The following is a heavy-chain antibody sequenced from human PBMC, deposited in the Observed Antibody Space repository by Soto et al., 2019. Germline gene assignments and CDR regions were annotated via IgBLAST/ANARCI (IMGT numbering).Heavy chain of an antibody. J-gene: IGHJ6*03. CDR1: GGSFSGYY. CDR2: INHSGST. Sequence: TSETLSLTCAVYGGSFSGYYWSWIRQPPGKGLEWIGEINHSGSTNYNPSLKSRVTISVDTSKNQFSLKLSSVTAADTAVYYCARDASCNYYILTGYRYYYMDVWGKGTTVTVSS. D-gene: IGHD3-9*01. CDR3: ARDASCNYYILTGYRYYYMDV. V-gene: IGHV4-34*01.